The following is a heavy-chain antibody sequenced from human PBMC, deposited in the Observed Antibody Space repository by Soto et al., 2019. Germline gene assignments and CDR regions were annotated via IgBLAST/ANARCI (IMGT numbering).Heavy chain of an antibody. Sequence: GGSLRLSCAASGFTFSNAWMNWVRQAPGKGLEWVGHIKSKTDGGTTDYAAPVKGRFTISRDDSKNTLYLQMNSLKTEDTAVYYCTTESPVAGTNYYYYYGMDVWGQGTTVTVSS. V-gene: IGHV3-15*07. D-gene: IGHD6-19*01. CDR3: TTESPVAGTNYYYYYGMDV. J-gene: IGHJ6*02. CDR1: GFTFSNAW. CDR2: IKSKTDGGTT.